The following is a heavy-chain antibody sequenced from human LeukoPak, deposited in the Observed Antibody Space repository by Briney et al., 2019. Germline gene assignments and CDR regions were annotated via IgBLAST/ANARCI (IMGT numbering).Heavy chain of an antibody. CDR2: INPNSGGT. J-gene: IGHJ4*02. D-gene: IGHD2-2*02. CDR1: GYTFTGYY. CDR3: ARRSGRRYCSSSSCYIFDY. Sequence: ASVKVSCKASGYTFTGYYMHWVRQAPGQGLEWMGWINPNSGGTNYAQKFQGRVTMTRDTPISTAYMELSRLRSDDTAVYYCARRSGRRYCSSSSCYIFDYWGQGTLVTVS. V-gene: IGHV1-2*02.